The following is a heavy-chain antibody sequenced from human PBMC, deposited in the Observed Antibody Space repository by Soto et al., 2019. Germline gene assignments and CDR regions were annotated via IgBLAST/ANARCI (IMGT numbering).Heavy chain of an antibody. J-gene: IGHJ6*02. CDR1: GYSFTSYW. CDR3: ARRVILTGYYPAASMDV. V-gene: IGHV5-10-1*01. Sequence: PGESLKISCKGSGYSFTSYWISWVRQMPGKGLEWMGRIDPSDSYTNYSPSFQGRVTISADKSISTAYLQWSSLKASDTAMYYCARRVILTGYYPAASMDVWGQGTTVTVSS. CDR2: IDPSDSYT. D-gene: IGHD3-9*01.